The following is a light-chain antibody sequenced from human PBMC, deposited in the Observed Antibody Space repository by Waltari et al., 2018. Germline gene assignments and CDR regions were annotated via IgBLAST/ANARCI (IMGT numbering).Light chain of an antibody. CDR3: QQLNSYQWT. Sequence: IQLTQSPSSLSASVGDRVTITCRASQGIRNYLAWYQQKPGKPPKLLIYAASTLQSGVPSRFSGSGSGTDFTLTISSLQPEDFATYYCQQLNSYQWTFGQGTKVEIK. CDR2: AAS. CDR1: QGIRNY. J-gene: IGKJ1*01. V-gene: IGKV1-9*01.